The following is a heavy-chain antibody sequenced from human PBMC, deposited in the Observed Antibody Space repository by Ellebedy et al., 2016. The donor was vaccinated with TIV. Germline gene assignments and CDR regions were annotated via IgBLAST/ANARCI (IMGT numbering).Heavy chain of an antibody. J-gene: IGHJ2*01. V-gene: IGHV3-23*01. D-gene: IGHD1-20*01. CDR3: AKGLTGNRGGWGWYFDL. CDR1: GFTLSSYG. Sequence: GESLKISCAASGFTLSSYGMNWVRQAPGKGLEWVSVLTSAGVGTYNTASVKGRFTIARDNSKNTLFLQMSSLRVEDTAVYYCAKGLTGNRGGWGWYFDLWGRGTLVTVSS. CDR2: LTSAGVGT.